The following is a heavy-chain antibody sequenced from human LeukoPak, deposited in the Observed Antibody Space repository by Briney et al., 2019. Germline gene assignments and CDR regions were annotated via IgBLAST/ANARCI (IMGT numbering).Heavy chain of an antibody. CDR2: ANGGGAVT. D-gene: IGHD3-10*01. V-gene: IGHV3-23*02. Sequence: GGSLRLSCAASGFSFSTFAMSWVRQTPGKGLEWVSHANGGGAVTYYVDSVKGRFNISRENYKTTLYIKMDNMRVEDTALYYCAKDRWFGDLSPSDYWGQGALVTVSS. CDR1: GFSFSTFA. CDR3: AKDRWFGDLSPSDY. J-gene: IGHJ4*02.